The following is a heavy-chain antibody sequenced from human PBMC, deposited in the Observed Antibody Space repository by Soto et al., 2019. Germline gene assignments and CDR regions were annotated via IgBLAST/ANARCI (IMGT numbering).Heavy chain of an antibody. J-gene: IGHJ4*02. CDR2: IHYTGTP. Sequence: QLQLQESGPGLVKPSETLSLTCTVSGDSISSNSYYWGWVRQPPGKGLEWIGSIHYTGTPYYNRSLKSRVTVSGDTSKKQFSLILSSLTAADTAVYYCATTFYAGLFFDYWGQGTLVTVSS. V-gene: IGHV4-39*01. CDR3: ATTFYAGLFFDY. CDR1: GDSISSNSYY. D-gene: IGHD1-1*01.